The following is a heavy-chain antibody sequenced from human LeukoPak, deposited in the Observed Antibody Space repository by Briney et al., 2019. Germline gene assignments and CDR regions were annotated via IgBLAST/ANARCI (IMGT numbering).Heavy chain of an antibody. Sequence: PSETLSLTCTVSGGSISSSNFYWGWIRQPPGKGLEWIGSIYYSGSTYYNPSLKSRVTISVDTSKNQFSLKLSSVTAADTAVYYCARVYGYGDYNWFDPWGQGTLVTVSS. CDR2: IYYSGST. CDR3: ARVYGYGDYNWFDP. D-gene: IGHD4-17*01. CDR1: GGSISSSNFY. V-gene: IGHV4-39*07. J-gene: IGHJ5*02.